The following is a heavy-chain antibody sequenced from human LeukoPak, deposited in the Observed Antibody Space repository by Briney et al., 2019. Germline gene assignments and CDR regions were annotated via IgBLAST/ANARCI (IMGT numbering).Heavy chain of an antibody. CDR1: GGSISSSSYY. CDR3: ARVYDGYAFDI. CDR2: IYYSGST. V-gene: IGHV4-39*07. D-gene: IGHD3-22*01. Sequence: KASETLSLTCTVSGGSISSSSYYWGWIRQPPGKGLEWIGSIYYSGSTYYNPSLKSRVTISVDTSKNQFSLKLSSVTAADTAVYYCARVYDGYAFDIWGQGTMVTVSS. J-gene: IGHJ3*02.